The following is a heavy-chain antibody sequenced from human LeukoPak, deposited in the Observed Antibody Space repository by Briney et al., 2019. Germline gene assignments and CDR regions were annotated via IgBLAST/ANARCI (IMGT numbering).Heavy chain of an antibody. J-gene: IGHJ4*02. CDR2: ISATGRTT. CDR1: GFTFSNFG. V-gene: IGHV3-23*01. Sequence: PGGSLRLSCVASGFTFSNFGMSWVRQAPGKGLEWVAVISATGRTTLYAVSGTGRFIISRDKSKNTLFLQLNSLRVEDTAVYYCAKMTTPATISYPGAFDSWGQGTLVTVSS. D-gene: IGHD5-12*01. CDR3: AKMTTPATISYPGAFDS.